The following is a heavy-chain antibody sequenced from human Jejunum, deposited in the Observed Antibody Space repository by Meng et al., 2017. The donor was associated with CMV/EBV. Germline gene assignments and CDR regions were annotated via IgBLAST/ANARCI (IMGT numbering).Heavy chain of an antibody. CDR3: TRSRATYYDFWNFDY. CDR2: INNDGSTI. D-gene: IGHD3-3*01. J-gene: IGHJ4*02. V-gene: IGHV3-74*01. CDR1: FTFTFYW. Sequence: FTFTFYWINWVRQAPGKGLVWVSRINNDGSTINYADSVKGRFTISKDNVKNTVYLQMNSLRAEDTAVYYCTRSRATYYDFWNFDYWGQGTLVTVSS.